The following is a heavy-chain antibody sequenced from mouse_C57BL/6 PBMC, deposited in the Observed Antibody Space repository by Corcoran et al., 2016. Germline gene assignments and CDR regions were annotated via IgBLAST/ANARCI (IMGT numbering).Heavy chain of an antibody. D-gene: IGHD2-1*01. Sequence: QIQLVQSGPELKKPGETVKISCKASGYTFTEYPMHWVKQAPGKGFKWMGMIYTDTGESTYAEEFKGRFAFSLDTSASTAYLQINNLKNEDTATYFCVTPYGNYGAWFAYWGQGTLVTVSA. CDR2: IYTDTGES. CDR3: VTPYGNYGAWFAY. V-gene: IGHV9-1*01. J-gene: IGHJ3*01. CDR1: GYTFTEYP.